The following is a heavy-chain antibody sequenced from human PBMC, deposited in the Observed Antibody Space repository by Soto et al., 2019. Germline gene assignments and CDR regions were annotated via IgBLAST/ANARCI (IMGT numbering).Heavy chain of an antibody. D-gene: IGHD1-26*01. CDR2: IIPILGSA. Sequence: QVQLVQSGAEVKKPGSSVKVSCKASGGTFSSYAISWVRQAPGQGLEWMGGIIPILGSANYAQKFQDRVTITADESTTTTYMELSRLRSEDAAVYYCASRERVDAFDIWGQGTIVTVSS. CDR1: GGTFSSYA. CDR3: ASRERVDAFDI. V-gene: IGHV1-69*01. J-gene: IGHJ3*02.